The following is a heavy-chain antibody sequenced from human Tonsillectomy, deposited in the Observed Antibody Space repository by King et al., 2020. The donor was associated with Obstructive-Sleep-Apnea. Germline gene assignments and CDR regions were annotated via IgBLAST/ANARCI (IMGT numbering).Heavy chain of an antibody. CDR2: INSDGSST. Sequence: QLVQSGGGLVQPGGSLRLSCAASGFTFRTSWMHWVRQAPGKGLVWVSRINSDGSSTIYADFVKGRFTIARDNAKNTLYLQMNSLRAEDTAVYYCARDRGGAGPTTTDYWGQGTLVTVSS. J-gene: IGHJ4*02. CDR3: ARDRGGAGPTTTDY. D-gene: IGHD1-26*01. V-gene: IGHV3-74*01. CDR1: GFTFRTSW.